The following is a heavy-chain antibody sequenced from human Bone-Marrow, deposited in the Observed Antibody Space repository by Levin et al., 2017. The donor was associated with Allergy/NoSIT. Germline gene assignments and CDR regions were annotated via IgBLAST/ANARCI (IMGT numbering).Heavy chain of an antibody. CDR1: GFTFSSYG. CDR2: IWYDGSNK. J-gene: IGHJ1*01. V-gene: IGHV3-33*01. Sequence: PGGSLRLSCAASGFTFSSYGMHWVRQAPGKGLEWVAVIWYDGSNKYYADSVKGRFTISRDNSKNTLYLQMNSLRAEDTAVYYCAREGKVAVAGLTYAEYFQHWGQGTLVTVSS. D-gene: IGHD6-19*01. CDR3: AREGKVAVAGLTYAEYFQH.